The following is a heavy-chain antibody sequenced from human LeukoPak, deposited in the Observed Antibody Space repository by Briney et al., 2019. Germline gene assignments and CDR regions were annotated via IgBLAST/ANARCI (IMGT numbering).Heavy chain of an antibody. CDR1: GGSISSYY. D-gene: IGHD2-21*02. CDR3: ARHARYCGGDCYDAFDI. CDR2: IYYSGST. J-gene: IGHJ3*02. V-gene: IGHV4-59*08. Sequence: SETLSLTCTVSGGSISSYYWSWIRQPPGKGLEWIGYIYYSGSTNYNPSLKSRVTISVDTSKNQFSLKLSSVTAADTAVYYCARHARYCGGDCYDAFDIWGQGTMVTVSS.